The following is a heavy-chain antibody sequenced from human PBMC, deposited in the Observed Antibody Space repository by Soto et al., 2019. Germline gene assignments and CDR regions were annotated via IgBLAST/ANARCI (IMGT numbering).Heavy chain of an antibody. Sequence: QVQLVESGGGVVQPGKSLRLYCAASGFTFSSFGMHWVRQAPGKGLEWVAFIWNTGGAQFYAGSVKGRFTISRDNSKNTLYLQMNSLRDEDTAVYRCARDITSNHYSDYWGQGTLVTVSS. J-gene: IGHJ4*02. CDR3: ARDITSNHYSDY. CDR1: GFTFSSFG. V-gene: IGHV3-33*01. D-gene: IGHD1-20*01. CDR2: IWNTGGAQ.